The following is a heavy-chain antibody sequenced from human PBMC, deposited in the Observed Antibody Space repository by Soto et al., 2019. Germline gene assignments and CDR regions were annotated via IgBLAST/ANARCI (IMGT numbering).Heavy chain of an antibody. D-gene: IGHD2-2*02. J-gene: IGHJ4*02. CDR2: IIPIFNST. V-gene: IGHV1-69*06. CDR1: GSRFSNYV. CDR3: AREGRGKKAGYNGLVSLGY. Sequence: SVKVSCKVSGSRFSNYVISWVRQAPGHGLEWLGRIIPIFNSTEYAQSFQGRVTITADKSTSTASLELSSLRSDDTAVYYCAREGRGKKAGYNGLVSLGYWGQGTLVTVSS.